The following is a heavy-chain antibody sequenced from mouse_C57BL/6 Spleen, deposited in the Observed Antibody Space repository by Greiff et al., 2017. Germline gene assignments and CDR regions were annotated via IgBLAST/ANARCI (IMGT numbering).Heavy chain of an antibody. CDR2: INYAGSST. J-gene: IGHJ2*01. CDR1: GFTFSDYY. V-gene: IGHV5-16*01. Sequence: EVHLVESEGGLVQPGSSMKLSCTASGFTFSDYYMAWVRQVPEKGLEWVANINYAGSSTHYLDSLKSRFIISRDNARNILYLQMSSLKSEDTATYYCARDGELRGYCDYWGQGTTLTVSS. CDR3: ARDGELRGYCDY. D-gene: IGHD1-1*01.